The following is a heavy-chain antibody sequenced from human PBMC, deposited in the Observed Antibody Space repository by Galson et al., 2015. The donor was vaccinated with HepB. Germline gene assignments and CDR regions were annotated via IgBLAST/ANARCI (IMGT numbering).Heavy chain of an antibody. CDR1: A. V-gene: IGHV3-23*01. CDR2: INGRGSTR. CDR3: VKEGAWFGGDWFDP. J-gene: IGHJ5*02. Sequence: AMAWIRQAPGKGLEWVSGINGRGSTRSYSDAVKGRFSISRDNSKDTVLLQMDNLRPEDTAVYYCVKEGAWFGGDWFDPWGQGALVTVS. D-gene: IGHD3-16*01.